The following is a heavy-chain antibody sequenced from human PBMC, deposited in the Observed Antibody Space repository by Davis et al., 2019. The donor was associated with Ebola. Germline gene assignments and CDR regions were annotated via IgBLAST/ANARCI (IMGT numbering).Heavy chain of an antibody. V-gene: IGHV1-18*01. CDR1: GYTFTSYG. J-gene: IGHJ6*02. D-gene: IGHD5-18*01. CDR3: ARVPVDTAMAHYYGMDV. CDR2: ISAYNGNT. Sequence: ASVPVPCKASGYTFTSYGISWLRQAPGQGREWMGWISAYNGNTKYAQKLQGRVTMTTDTSTSTAYMELSSLRSEDTAVYYCARVPVDTAMAHYYGMDVWGQGTTVTVSS.